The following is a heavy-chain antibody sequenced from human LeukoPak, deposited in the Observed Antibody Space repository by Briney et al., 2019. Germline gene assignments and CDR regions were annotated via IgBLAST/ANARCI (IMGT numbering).Heavy chain of an antibody. V-gene: IGHV1-69*13. CDR2: IVPIFGTA. CDR3: ARGQDWSRGYYDSSGYY. D-gene: IGHD3-22*01. Sequence: SVKVSCKASGGTFSSYAISWVRQAPGQGLEWMGGIVPIFGTANYAQKFQGRVTITADESTGTAYMELSSLRSEDTAVYYCARGQDWSRGYYDSSGYYWGQGTLVTVSS. J-gene: IGHJ4*02. CDR1: GGTFSSYA.